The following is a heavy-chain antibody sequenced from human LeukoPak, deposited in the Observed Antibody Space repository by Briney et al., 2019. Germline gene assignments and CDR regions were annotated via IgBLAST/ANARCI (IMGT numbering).Heavy chain of an antibody. V-gene: IGHV3-11*01. D-gene: IGHD3-16*02. Sequence: PGGSLRLSCAASGFTFSDYYMSWIRRAPGKRLQWVSYISSSGSTIYYADSVKGRFTISRDNAKNSLYLQMNSLRAEDTAVYYCARDPPGDVWGSYRYYFDYWGQGTLVTVSS. CDR2: ISSSGSTI. J-gene: IGHJ4*02. CDR1: GFTFSDYY. CDR3: ARDPPGDVWGSYRYYFDY.